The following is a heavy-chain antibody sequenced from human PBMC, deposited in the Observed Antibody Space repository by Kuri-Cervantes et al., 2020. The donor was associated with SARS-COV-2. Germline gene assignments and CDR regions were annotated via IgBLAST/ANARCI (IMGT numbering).Heavy chain of an antibody. V-gene: IGHV1-18*01. CDR3: ARDRPVAAGDWEYYYYYYGMDV. CDR2: ISAYNGNT. J-gene: IGHJ6*02. CDR1: GYTSTSYG. D-gene: IGHD6-13*01. Sequence: ASVKVSCKASGYTSTSYGISWVRQAPGQGLEWMGWISAYNGNTNYAQKLQGRVTMTTDTSTSTAYMELRSLRSDDTAVYYCARDRPVAAGDWEYYYYYYGMDVWGQGTTVTVSS.